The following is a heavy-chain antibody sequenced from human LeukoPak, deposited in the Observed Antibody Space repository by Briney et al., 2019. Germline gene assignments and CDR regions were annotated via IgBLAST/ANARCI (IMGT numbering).Heavy chain of an antibody. CDR3: TRTGYSSGCLDY. V-gene: IGHV3-48*03. J-gene: IGHJ4*02. D-gene: IGHD6-19*01. CDR1: GFTFSSYE. Sequence: GGSLRLSCAASGFTFSSYEMNWVRQAPGKGLEWISYISSSGSTIYYADSVKGRFTISRDNAKNSLYLQMNSLRAEDTAVYYCTRTGYSSGCLDYWGQGTLVTVSS. CDR2: ISSSGSTI.